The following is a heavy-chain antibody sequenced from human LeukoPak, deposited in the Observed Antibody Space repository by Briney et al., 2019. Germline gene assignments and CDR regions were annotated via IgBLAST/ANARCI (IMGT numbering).Heavy chain of an antibody. V-gene: IGHV3-23*01. CDR3: AKTLTSAGYSSGWYAPLGYYYYGMDV. Sequence: GGSLRLSCAASGFTFSSYAMSWVRQAPGKGLEWVSAISGSGGSTYYADSVKGRFTISRDNSKNTLYLQMNSLRAEDTAVYYCAKTLTSAGYSSGWYAPLGYYYYGMDVWGQGTTVTVSS. CDR2: ISGSGGST. CDR1: GFTFSSYA. D-gene: IGHD6-19*01. J-gene: IGHJ6*02.